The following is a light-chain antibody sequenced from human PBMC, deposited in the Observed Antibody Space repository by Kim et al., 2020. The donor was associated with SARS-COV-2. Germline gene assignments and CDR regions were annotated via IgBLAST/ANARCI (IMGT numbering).Light chain of an antibody. CDR1: QTIAAY. J-gene: IGKJ5*01. Sequence: DIQMTQSPSSLSASLGDRVTITCRSSQTIAAYLNWYQQRPGKPPKLLIFASSSLQNGVTSRFSGSGSETDFTLTINSLQPEDFATYYCQQTYKIPLTFGQGTRLEIK. CDR2: ASS. CDR3: QQTYKIPLT. V-gene: IGKV1-39*01.